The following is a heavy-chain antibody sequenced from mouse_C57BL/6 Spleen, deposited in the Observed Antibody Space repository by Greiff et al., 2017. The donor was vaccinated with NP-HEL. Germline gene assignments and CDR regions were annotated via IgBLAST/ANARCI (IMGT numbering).Heavy chain of an antibody. J-gene: IGHJ3*01. CDR3: ARSAY. Sequence: QVQLQQPGAELVKPVSSVQLSLKASGYTFTSYWIHWVKQRPGQGLEWIGMIHPNSGSTNYNEKFKSKATLTVDKSSSTAYMQLSSLTSEDSAVYYCARSAYWGQGTLVTVSA. CDR1: GYTFTSYW. V-gene: IGHV1-64*01. CDR2: IHPNSGST.